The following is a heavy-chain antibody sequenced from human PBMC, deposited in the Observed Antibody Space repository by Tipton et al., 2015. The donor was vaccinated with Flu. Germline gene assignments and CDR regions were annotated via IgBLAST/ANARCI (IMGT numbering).Heavy chain of an antibody. CDR3: ARGGRDILSGPLLDY. CDR2: ISAYNGNT. V-gene: IGHV1-18*01. J-gene: IGHJ4*02. Sequence: QVQLVQSGAEVKKPGASAKVSCKASGYTFTTYGINWVRQAPGQGLEWMGWISAYNGNTNYAQKLQGRVTMTTDTSTSTAYMELRGLRSVDTAVYYCARGGRDILSGPLLDYWGQGTLVTVSS. D-gene: IGHD3-9*01. CDR1: GYTFTTYG.